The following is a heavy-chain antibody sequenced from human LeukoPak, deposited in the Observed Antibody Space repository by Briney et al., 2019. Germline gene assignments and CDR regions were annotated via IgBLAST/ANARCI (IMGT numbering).Heavy chain of an antibody. CDR2: ISGSGGST. CDR1: GFTFSSYA. D-gene: IGHD4-17*01. V-gene: IGHV3-23*01. J-gene: IGHJ6*02. CDR3: AKDRAVTSDYYYYGMDV. Sequence: GGSLRLSCAASGFTFSSYAMSWVRQAPGKGLEWVSAISGSGGSTYYADSVKGRFTISGDNSKNTLYLQMNSLRAEDTAVYHCAKDRAVTSDYYYYGMDVWGQGTTVTVSS.